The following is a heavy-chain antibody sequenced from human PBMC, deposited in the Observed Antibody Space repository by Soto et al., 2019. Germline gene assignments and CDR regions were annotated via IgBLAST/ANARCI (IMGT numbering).Heavy chain of an antibody. J-gene: IGHJ4*02. V-gene: IGHV1-69*08. CDR2: IIPILGIA. CDR1: GGTFSSYT. D-gene: IGHD6-13*01. Sequence: QVQLVQSGAEVKKPGSSVKVSCKASGGTFSSYTISWVRQAPGQGLEWMGRIIPILGIANYAQKFQGRVTITADKSTSTAYMELSSLRSEDTAVYYCARDSIAAVGTGGDLDYWGQGTLVTVSS. CDR3: ARDSIAAVGTGGDLDY.